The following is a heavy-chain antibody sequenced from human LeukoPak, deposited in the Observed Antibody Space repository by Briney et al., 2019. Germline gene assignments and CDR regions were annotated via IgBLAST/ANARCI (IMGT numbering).Heavy chain of an antibody. CDR1: GFTFSSYS. V-gene: IGHV3-21*01. CDR2: ISSSSSYI. J-gene: IGHJ5*02. Sequence: GGSLRLSCAASGFTFSSYSMNWVRQASGKGLEWVSSISSSSSYIYYADSVKGRFTISRDNAKNSLYLQMNSLRAEDTAVYYCARDPYSYYDFWSGYYIWFDPWGQGTLVTVSS. D-gene: IGHD3-3*01. CDR3: ARDPYSYYDFWSGYYIWFDP.